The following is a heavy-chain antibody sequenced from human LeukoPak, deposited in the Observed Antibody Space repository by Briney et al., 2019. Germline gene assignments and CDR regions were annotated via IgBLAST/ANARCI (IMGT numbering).Heavy chain of an antibody. J-gene: IGHJ3*02. V-gene: IGHV4-30-2*01. CDR2: IYHSGST. CDR3: ASPEGYYYDSSGYYPNDAFDI. CDR1: GGSISSGGYS. Sequence: PSETLSLTCAVSGGSISSGGYSWSWIRQPPGKGLEWIGYIYHSGSTYYNPSLKSRVTISVDTSKNQFSLKLSSVTAADTAVYYCASPEGYYYDSSGYYPNDAFDIWGQGTMVTVSS. D-gene: IGHD3-22*01.